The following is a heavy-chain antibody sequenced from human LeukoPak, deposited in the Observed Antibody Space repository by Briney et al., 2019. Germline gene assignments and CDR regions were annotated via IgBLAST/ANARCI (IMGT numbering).Heavy chain of an antibody. D-gene: IGHD2-2*01. CDR1: GYTLTELS. V-gene: IGHV1-24*01. Sequence: ASVKVSCKVSGYTLTELSMHWVRQAPGKGLEWMGGFDPEDGETIYAQKFQGRVTMTEDTSTDTAYMEPSSLRSEDTAVYYCATRYCSSTSCQNWFDPWGQGTLVTVSS. J-gene: IGHJ5*02. CDR2: FDPEDGET. CDR3: ATRYCSSTSCQNWFDP.